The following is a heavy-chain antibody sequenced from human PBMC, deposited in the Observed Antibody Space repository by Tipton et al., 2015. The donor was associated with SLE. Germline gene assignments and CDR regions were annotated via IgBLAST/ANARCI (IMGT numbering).Heavy chain of an antibody. J-gene: IGHJ4*02. D-gene: IGHD6-6*01. CDR1: GGSFSGYY. CDR2: INHSGST. CDR3: ARDGQLVGADFDY. V-gene: IGHV4-34*01. Sequence: TLSLTCAVYGGSFSGYYWSWIRQPPGKGLEWIGEINHSGSTNYNPSLKSRVTISVDTSKNQFSLKLSSVTAADTAVYYCARDGQLVGADFDYWGQGTLVTVSP.